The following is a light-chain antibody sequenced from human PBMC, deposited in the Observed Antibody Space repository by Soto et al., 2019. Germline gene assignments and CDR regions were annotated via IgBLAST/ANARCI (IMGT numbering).Light chain of an antibody. Sequence: IVLTQSPATLSVSPGDRVTLSCRASQSVGSTLAWYQQKPGQPPRLLIRGASTRATGVPARFGGSGSGTEFTLTIHSLQSEDFAVYFCQHYSNWLSFGGGTKVEI. CDR2: GAS. CDR1: QSVGST. CDR3: QHYSNWLS. V-gene: IGKV3-15*01. J-gene: IGKJ4*01.